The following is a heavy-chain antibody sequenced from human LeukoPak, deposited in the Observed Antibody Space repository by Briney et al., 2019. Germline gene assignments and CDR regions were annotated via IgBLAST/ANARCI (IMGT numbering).Heavy chain of an antibody. V-gene: IGHV1-18*04. CDR3: ARTDNWKLGWGYYYGMDV. D-gene: IGHD1-1*01. CDR2: ISAYNGNT. CDR1: GYTFTSYG. J-gene: IGHJ6*04. Sequence: ASVRVSCKASGYTFTSYGISWVRQAPGQGLEWMGWISAYNGNTNYAQKLQGRVTTTTDTSTSTAYMELRSLRSDDTAVYYCARTDNWKLGWGYYYGMDVWGKGTTVTVSS.